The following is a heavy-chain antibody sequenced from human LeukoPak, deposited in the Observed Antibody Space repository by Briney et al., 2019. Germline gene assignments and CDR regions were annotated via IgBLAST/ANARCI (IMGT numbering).Heavy chain of an antibody. V-gene: IGHV4-59*08. CDR3: ARHRDRGYLDAFDI. D-gene: IGHD6-13*01. Sequence: PSETLSLTCTVSGGSISSYYWSWIRQPPGKGLEWIGYIYYSGSTNYNPSLKSRVTISVDTSKNQFSLKLSSVTAADTAVYYCARHRDRGYLDAFDIWGQGTMDTVSS. J-gene: IGHJ3*02. CDR1: GGSISSYY. CDR2: IYYSGST.